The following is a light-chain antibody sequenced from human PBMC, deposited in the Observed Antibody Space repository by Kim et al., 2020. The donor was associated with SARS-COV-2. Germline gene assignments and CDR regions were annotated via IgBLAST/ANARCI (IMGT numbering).Light chain of an antibody. J-gene: IGLJ1*01. CDR3: NSYTSSSTYV. CDR1: SSDIGFYNY. Sequence: GQSITISCTGTSSDIGFYNYVSWYQHHPGKAPKLMIYDVSQRPAGVSNRFSGSKSGNMASLTISGLQAEDEADYYCNSYTSSSTYVFGAGTKVTVL. CDR2: DVS. V-gene: IGLV2-14*03.